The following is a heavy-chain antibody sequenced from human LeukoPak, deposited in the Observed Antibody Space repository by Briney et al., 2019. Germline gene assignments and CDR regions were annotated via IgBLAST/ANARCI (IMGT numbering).Heavy chain of an antibody. D-gene: IGHD2-15*01. V-gene: IGHV1-69*05. CDR2: IIPIFGTA. J-gene: IGHJ5*02. CDR1: GGTFSSYA. Sequence: SVKVSCKASGGTFSSYAISWVRQAPGQGLEWMGGIIPIFGTANYAQKFQGRVTMTTDTSTSTAHMELRSLRSDDTAVYYCARDQGGYCSGGSCPYYWFDPWGQGTLVTVSS. CDR3: ARDQGGYCSGGSCPYYWFDP.